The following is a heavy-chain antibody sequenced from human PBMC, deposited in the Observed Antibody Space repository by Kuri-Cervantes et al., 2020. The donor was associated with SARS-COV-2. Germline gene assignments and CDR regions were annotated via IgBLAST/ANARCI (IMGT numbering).Heavy chain of an antibody. V-gene: IGHV3-23*01. CDR1: GFTFSSYA. CDR2: ISGSGGST. J-gene: IGHJ4*02. CDR3: ARERQTGDRYFDY. D-gene: IGHD7-27*01. Sequence: GESLKISCAASGFTFSSYAMSWVRQAPGKGLEWVSAISGSGGSTYYADSVKGRFTISRDNSKNTLYLQMNSLRAEDTAVYYCARERQTGDRYFDYWGQGTLVTVFS.